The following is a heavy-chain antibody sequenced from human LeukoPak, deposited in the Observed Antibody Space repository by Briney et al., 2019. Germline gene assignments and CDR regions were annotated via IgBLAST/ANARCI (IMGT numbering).Heavy chain of an antibody. CDR3: AREDGGILGW. Sequence: EASVKVSCKASGGTFSSYAISWVRQAPGQGLEWMGGIIPIFGTANYAQKFQGRVTIAADESTSTAYMELSSLRSEDTAVYYCAREDGGILGWWGQGTVVTVS. CDR1: GGTFSSYA. CDR2: IIPIFGTA. V-gene: IGHV1-69*13. J-gene: IGHJ4*02. D-gene: IGHD4-23*01.